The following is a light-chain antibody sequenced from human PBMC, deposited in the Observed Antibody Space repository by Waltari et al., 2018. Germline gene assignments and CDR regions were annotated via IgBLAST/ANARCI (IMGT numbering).Light chain of an antibody. CDR1: SNDVGAYNY. J-gene: IGLJ2*01. Sequence: QSALTQPRSVSGSPGQSVTISCTGTSNDVGAYNYVSWHQQHPGKAPKLMIYDVSRRPSGVPDRFAGSRSGNTASLTISDLQAEDEADYYCCSYAGSYTLVFGGGTKLTVL. CDR2: DVS. V-gene: IGLV2-11*01. CDR3: CSYAGSYTLV.